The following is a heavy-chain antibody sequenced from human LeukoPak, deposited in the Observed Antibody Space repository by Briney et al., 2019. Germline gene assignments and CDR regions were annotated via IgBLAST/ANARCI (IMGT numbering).Heavy chain of an antibody. CDR2: IYRGGNI. J-gene: IGHJ4*02. Sequence: PGGSLRLSCAASGFTFSNAWMSWVRQAPGKGLEWVSFIYRGGNIYYADSVKGRFTLSRDDSKNTLYLQMHSLRVEDTAVYYCARGGSNAGYWGQGTLVTVSS. D-gene: IGHD1-26*01. V-gene: IGHV3-66*01. CDR1: GFTFSNAW. CDR3: ARGGSNAGY.